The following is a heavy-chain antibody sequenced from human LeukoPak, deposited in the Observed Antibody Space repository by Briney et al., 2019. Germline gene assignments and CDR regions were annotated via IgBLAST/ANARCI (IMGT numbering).Heavy chain of an antibody. Sequence: GGSLRLSCAASGFTFSSYGMHWVRQAPGKGLEWVAVISYDGSNKYYADSVKGRFTISRDNSKNTLYLQMNSLRAEDTAVYYCAKDRGRLSGSYTDAFDIWGQGTMVTVSS. CDR1: GFTFSSYG. J-gene: IGHJ3*02. CDR3: AKDRGRLSGSYTDAFDI. CDR2: ISYDGSNK. D-gene: IGHD1-26*01. V-gene: IGHV3-30*18.